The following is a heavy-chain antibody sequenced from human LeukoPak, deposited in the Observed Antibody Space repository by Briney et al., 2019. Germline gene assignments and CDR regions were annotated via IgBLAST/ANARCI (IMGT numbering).Heavy chain of an antibody. CDR2: IYYSGST. CDR1: GGSISSYY. Sequence: SETLSLTRTVSGGSISSYYWSWIRQPPGKGLEWIGYIYYSGSTNYNPSLKGRVTISVDTSKNQFSLKLSSVTAADTAVYYCASQAGSYYFRAFDIWGQGTMVTVSS. CDR3: ASQAGSYYFRAFDI. D-gene: IGHD1-26*01. V-gene: IGHV4-59*01. J-gene: IGHJ3*02.